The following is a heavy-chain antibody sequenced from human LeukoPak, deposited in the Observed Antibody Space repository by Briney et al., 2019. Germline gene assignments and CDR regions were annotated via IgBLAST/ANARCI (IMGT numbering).Heavy chain of an antibody. V-gene: IGHV3-23*01. Sequence: GGSLRLSCAASGFTFSSFVMSWVRQAPGKGLEWVSSITGGGTRAYYADSVKGRFTISRDNSGYTLHLQMNSLRAEDTAVYYCASRSSIVAATVLFDYWGQGTLVTVSS. D-gene: IGHD6-13*01. CDR1: GFTFSSFV. J-gene: IGHJ4*02. CDR3: ASRSSIVAATVLFDY. CDR2: ITGGGTRA.